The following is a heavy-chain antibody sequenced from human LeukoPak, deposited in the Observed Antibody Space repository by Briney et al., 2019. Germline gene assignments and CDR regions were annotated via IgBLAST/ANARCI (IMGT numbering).Heavy chain of an antibody. CDR1: GDSFTNTNW. V-gene: IGHV4-4*02. D-gene: IGHD2-8*01. Sequence: SETLSLTCDVSGDSFTNTNWWNWVRQSPGKGPKSIGEISHSGNTNYNPSLKSRVTISLDRSKKQFSLKLSSVTAADTAVYYCARSTFTNLGAAFDVWGQGTMVAVSS. CDR2: ISHSGNT. J-gene: IGHJ3*01. CDR3: ARSTFTNLGAAFDV.